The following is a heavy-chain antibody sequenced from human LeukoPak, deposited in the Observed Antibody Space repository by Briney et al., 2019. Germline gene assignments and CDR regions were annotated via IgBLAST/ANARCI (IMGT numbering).Heavy chain of an antibody. J-gene: IGHJ6*04. D-gene: IGHD4-17*01. Sequence: SVKVSCKASGGTFSSYAISWVRQAPGQGPEWMGGIIPTFGTANYAQKFQGRVTITADKSTSTAYMELSSLRSEDTAVYYCARISIGVYGDYYYGMDVWGKGTTVTVSS. CDR2: IIPTFGTA. V-gene: IGHV1-69*06. CDR1: GGTFSSYA. CDR3: ARISIGVYGDYYYGMDV.